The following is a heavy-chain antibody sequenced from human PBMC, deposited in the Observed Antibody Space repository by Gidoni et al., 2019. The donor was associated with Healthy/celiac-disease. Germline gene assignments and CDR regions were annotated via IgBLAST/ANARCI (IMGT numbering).Heavy chain of an antibody. V-gene: IGHV4-59*01. J-gene: IGHJ4*02. Sequence: QVQLQESGPGLVRPSETLPLTCTVSGASISSYYWSWIRQPPGTGLEWIGYIYYSGSTNYNPSLKSRVTISVDTSKNQFSLKLSSVTAADTAVYYCARDNGYYDSSVYYTYFDYWGQGTLVTVSS. CDR1: GASISSYY. CDR2: IYYSGST. D-gene: IGHD3-22*01. CDR3: ARDNGYYDSSVYYTYFDY.